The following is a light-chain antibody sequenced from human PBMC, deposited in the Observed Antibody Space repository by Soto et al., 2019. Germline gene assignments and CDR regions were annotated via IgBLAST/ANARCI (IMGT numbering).Light chain of an antibody. CDR3: QHLNSDPVGFT. Sequence: IPLTQSPSSLSASVGDRVTITCRASQGISSYLAWYQQKPGKAPKLLIYAAATLQSGVPSRFSGNGSGTEYTLTISSLQPEDFATYYCQHLNSDPVGFTFGPGTKVDI. CDR2: AAA. CDR1: QGISSY. V-gene: IGKV1-9*01. J-gene: IGKJ3*01.